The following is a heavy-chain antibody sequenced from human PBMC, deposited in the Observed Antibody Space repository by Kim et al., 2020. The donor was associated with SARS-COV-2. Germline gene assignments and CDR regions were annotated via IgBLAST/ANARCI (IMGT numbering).Heavy chain of an antibody. D-gene: IGHD3-22*01. CDR2: IYHSGST. CDR1: GGSISSSNW. Sequence: SETLSLTCAVSGGSISSSNWWSWVRQPPGKGLEWIGEIYHSGSTNYNPSLKSRVTISVDKSKNQFSLKLSSVTAADTAVYYCVALSSGYYYSLDYWGQGTLVTVSS. CDR3: VALSSGYYYSLDY. J-gene: IGHJ4*02. V-gene: IGHV4-4*02.